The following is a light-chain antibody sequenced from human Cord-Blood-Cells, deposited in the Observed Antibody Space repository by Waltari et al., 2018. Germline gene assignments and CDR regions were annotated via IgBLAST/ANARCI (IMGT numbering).Light chain of an antibody. CDR2: KDS. CDR3: QSADSSGTYWV. CDR1: ALPKQY. J-gene: IGLJ3*02. V-gene: IGLV3-25*03. Sequence: SYELTQPPSVSVSPGQTARITCSGDALPKQYAYWYQQKPGQAPVLVIYKDSERPSGLPERFSGSSSGTTDTLTISGVQAEDEADYYCQSADSSGTYWVFGGGTKLTVL.